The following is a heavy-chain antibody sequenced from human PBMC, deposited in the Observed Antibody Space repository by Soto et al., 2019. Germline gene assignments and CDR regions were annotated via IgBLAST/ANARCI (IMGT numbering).Heavy chain of an antibody. CDR3: AKDTATTLDDAFDI. V-gene: IGHV3-9*01. Sequence: HPGGSLRLSCAASGFTFSSYAMSWVRQAPGKGLEWVSGISGNSGSIDYADSVKGRFTISRDNAKNSLYLQMNSLRAEDTALYYCAKDTATTLDDAFDIWGQGTMVTVSS. CDR1: GFTFSSYA. CDR2: ISGNSGSI. J-gene: IGHJ3*02. D-gene: IGHD1-26*01.